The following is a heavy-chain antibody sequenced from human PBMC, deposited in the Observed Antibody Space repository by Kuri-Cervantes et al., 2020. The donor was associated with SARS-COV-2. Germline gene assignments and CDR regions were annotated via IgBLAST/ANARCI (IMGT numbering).Heavy chain of an antibody. CDR3: ARERSPLMVEHVPFDI. Sequence: ASVKVSCKASGYTFTSYGISWVRQAPGQGLEWMGWISAYNGNTNYAQKLQGRVTMTTDTSTSTAYLELRSLRADDTAVYYCARERSPLMVEHVPFDIWGQGTMVTVSS. V-gene: IGHV1-18*01. CDR2: ISAYNGNT. D-gene: IGHD2-8*01. CDR1: GYTFTSYG. J-gene: IGHJ3*02.